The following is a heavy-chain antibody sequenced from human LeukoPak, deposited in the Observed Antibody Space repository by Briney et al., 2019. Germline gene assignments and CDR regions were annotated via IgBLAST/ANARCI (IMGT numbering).Heavy chain of an antibody. CDR3: ARGNRDGYNYGYFDY. CDR1: GGTFSSYA. Sequence: ASVKVSCKASGGTFSSYAISWVRQAPGQGLEWMGRIIPILGIANYAQKFQGRVTITADKSMSTAYMELSSLRSEDTAVYYCARGNRDGYNYGYFDYWGQGTLVTVSS. V-gene: IGHV1-69*04. D-gene: IGHD5-24*01. J-gene: IGHJ4*02. CDR2: IIPILGIA.